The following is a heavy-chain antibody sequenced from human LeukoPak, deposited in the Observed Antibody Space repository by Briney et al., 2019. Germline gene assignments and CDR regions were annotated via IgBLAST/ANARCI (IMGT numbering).Heavy chain of an antibody. J-gene: IGHJ4*02. D-gene: IGHD6-19*01. Sequence: SETLSLTCTVPGYSINSGYFWGWVRQPPGKGPEWIGSIFHTGDVYYNPSLRSRVTISVDTSKNQFSLKLSSVTAADTAVYYCARHKQWLLDYWGQGTLVTVSS. V-gene: IGHV4-38-2*02. CDR3: ARHKQWLLDY. CDR1: GYSINSGYF. CDR2: IFHTGDV.